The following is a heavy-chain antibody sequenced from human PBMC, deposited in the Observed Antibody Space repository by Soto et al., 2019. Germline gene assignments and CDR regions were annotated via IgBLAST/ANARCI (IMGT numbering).Heavy chain of an antibody. CDR3: ARADRTLVTSYSLDV. J-gene: IGHJ6*02. CDR1: GGSFSGYY. Sequence: PSETLSLTCAVSGGSFSGYYWTWIRQPPGKGLEWIGEINHSGTINFNPSLKSRLTISLDTSKKHFSLKLSSVTDADTAAYYCARADRTLVTSYSLDVWGQGTTVTVS. D-gene: IGHD2-21*02. V-gene: IGHV4-34*01. CDR2: INHSGTI.